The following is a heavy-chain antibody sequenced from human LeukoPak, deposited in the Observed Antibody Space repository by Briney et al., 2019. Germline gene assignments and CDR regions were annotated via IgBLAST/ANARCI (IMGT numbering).Heavy chain of an antibody. V-gene: IGHV1-69*06. CDR2: IIPIFGTA. CDR1: GGTFSSYA. D-gene: IGHD3-22*01. Sequence: SVKVSCKASGGTFSSYAISWVRQAPGQGLEWMGGIIPIFGTANYAQKSQGRVTITADKSTSTAYMELSSLRSEDTAVYYCARKVPNDSSGYYYRGQFDPWGQGTLVTVSS. CDR3: ARKVPNDSSGYYYRGQFDP. J-gene: IGHJ5*02.